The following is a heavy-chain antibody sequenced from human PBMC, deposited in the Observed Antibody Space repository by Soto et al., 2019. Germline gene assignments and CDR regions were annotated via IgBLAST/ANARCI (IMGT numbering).Heavy chain of an antibody. Sequence: EVQLLESGGGLVQPGGSLRLSCAASGFTFSSYAMSWVRQAPGKGLEWVSAISGSGGSTYYADSVKGRFTISRDNSKNTLYLQMNSLRAEDTAVYYCAKGGYDYVWGSYRYLGDYWGQGTLVTVSS. CDR2: ISGSGGST. CDR3: AKGGYDYVWGSYRYLGDY. V-gene: IGHV3-23*01. J-gene: IGHJ4*02. CDR1: GFTFSSYA. D-gene: IGHD3-16*02.